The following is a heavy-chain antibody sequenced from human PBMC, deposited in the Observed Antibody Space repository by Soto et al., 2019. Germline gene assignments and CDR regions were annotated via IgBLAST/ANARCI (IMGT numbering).Heavy chain of an antibody. Sequence: ASVKVSCKASGYTFTGYYMHWVRQAPGQGLEWMGWINPNSGGTNYAQKFQGGVTMTRDTSISTAYMELSRLRSDDTAVYYCARDVVRSGYMWVRGYYFDYWGQGTLVTVSS. CDR3: ARDVVRSGYMWVRGYYFDY. CDR1: GYTFTGYY. J-gene: IGHJ4*02. CDR2: INPNSGGT. D-gene: IGHD3-22*01. V-gene: IGHV1-2*02.